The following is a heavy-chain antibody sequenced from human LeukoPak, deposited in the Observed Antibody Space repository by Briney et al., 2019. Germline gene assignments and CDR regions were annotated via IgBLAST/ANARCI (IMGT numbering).Heavy chain of an antibody. Sequence: PSETLSLTCAVYGGSFGGYYWSWIRQPPGKGLEWIGEINHSGSTNYNPSLKSRVTISVDTSKNQFSLKLSSVTAADTAVYYCARGRSYYYDSSGYYRNWFDPWGQGTLVTVPS. J-gene: IGHJ5*02. CDR1: GGSFGGYY. CDR3: ARGRSYYYDSSGYYRNWFDP. CDR2: INHSGST. V-gene: IGHV4-34*01. D-gene: IGHD3-22*01.